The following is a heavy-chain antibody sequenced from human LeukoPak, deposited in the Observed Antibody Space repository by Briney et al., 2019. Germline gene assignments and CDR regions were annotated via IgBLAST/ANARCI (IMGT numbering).Heavy chain of an antibody. CDR1: GGSFSGYY. CDR3: ARDQLYYDFWSGYPSYYYYMDV. D-gene: IGHD3-3*01. V-gene: IGHV4-34*01. J-gene: IGHJ6*03. CDR2: INHSGST. Sequence: SETLSLTCAVYGGSFSGYYWSWIRQPPGKGLEWIGEINHSGSTNYNPSLKSRVTISVDTSKNQFSLKLSSVTAADTAVYYCARDQLYYDFWSGYPSYYYYMDVWGKGTTVTVSS.